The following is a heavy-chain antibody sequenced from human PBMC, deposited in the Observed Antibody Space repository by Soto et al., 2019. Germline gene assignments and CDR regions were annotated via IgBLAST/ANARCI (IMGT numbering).Heavy chain of an antibody. J-gene: IGHJ5*02. CDR3: ARQCRGVTCHWFVP. Sequence: SETLYLTCAVYGGSFTDYFWSWIRQPPGKGLEWIAEINHSGTTGYNPSLKSRVTMSVDPSKNQFSLTLTPVTAADTAVYYWARQCRGVTCHWFVPWGQGTLVTVTS. V-gene: IGHV4-34*01. CDR1: GGSFTDYF. CDR2: INHSGTT. D-gene: IGHD2-15*01.